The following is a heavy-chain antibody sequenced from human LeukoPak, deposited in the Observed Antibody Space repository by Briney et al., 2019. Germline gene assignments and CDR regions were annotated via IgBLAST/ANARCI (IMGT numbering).Heavy chain of an antibody. Sequence: SVKVSCKASGGTFSSYAISWVRQAPGQGLEWMGGIIPIFGTANYAQKFQGRVTITADESTSTAYMELSSLRSEDTAVYYCARDDSSSLGPFDYWGQGTLVTVSS. V-gene: IGHV1-69*13. D-gene: IGHD6-13*01. CDR1: GGTFSSYA. J-gene: IGHJ4*02. CDR2: IIPIFGTA. CDR3: ARDDSSSLGPFDY.